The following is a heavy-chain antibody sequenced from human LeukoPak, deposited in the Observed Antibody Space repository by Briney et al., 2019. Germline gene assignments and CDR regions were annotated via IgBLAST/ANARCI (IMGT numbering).Heavy chain of an antibody. CDR3: ARGETPIAAAGIRY. CDR2: ISYDGSNK. V-gene: IGHV3-30*04. D-gene: IGHD6-13*01. CDR1: GFTLSSYA. Sequence: GRSLRLSCAASGFTLSSYAMHWVRQAPGKGLEWVAVISYDGSNKYYADSVKGRFTISRDNSKNTLYLQMNSLRAEDTAVYYCARGETPIAAAGIRYWGQGTLVTVSS. J-gene: IGHJ4*02.